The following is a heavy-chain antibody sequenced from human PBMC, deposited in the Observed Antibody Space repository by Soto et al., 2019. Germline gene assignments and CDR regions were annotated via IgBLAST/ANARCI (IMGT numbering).Heavy chain of an antibody. CDR3: ARDRVPQDDDFWSGYPLGIEV. V-gene: IGHV1-3*01. J-gene: IGHJ6*02. CDR1: GYIFTSYV. CDR2: INAGNGNT. D-gene: IGHD3-3*01. Sequence: ASVKLSCKASGYIFTSYVMHWVRQAPGQRLEWMGWINAGNGNTKYSQKFQGRVTITRDTSASTAYMELSSLRSEDTAVYYCARDRVPQDDDFWSGYPLGIEVWGQGTTVTSP.